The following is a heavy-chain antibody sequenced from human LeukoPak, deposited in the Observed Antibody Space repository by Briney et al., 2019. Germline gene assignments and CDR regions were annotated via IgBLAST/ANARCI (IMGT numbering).Heavy chain of an antibody. CDR2: IWFDGGNK. Sequence: GGSLRLSCEASGFTFSSYGMHWVRQAPGKGLEWVAVIWFDGGNKYYGDSVKGRFTISRDNSKNTLYLQMNSLRAEDTAVCYRASLRSGPRYGVDVWGQGTTVTVSS. CDR1: GFTFSSYG. D-gene: IGHD3-3*01. J-gene: IGHJ6*02. CDR3: ASLRSGPRYGVDV. V-gene: IGHV3-33*01.